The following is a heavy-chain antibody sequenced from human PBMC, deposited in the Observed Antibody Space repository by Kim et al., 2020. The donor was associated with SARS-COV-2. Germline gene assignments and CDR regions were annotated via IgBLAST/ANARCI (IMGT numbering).Heavy chain of an antibody. Sequence: GGSLRLSCAASGFTFSSYDMHWVRQATGKGLEWVSAIGTAGDTYYPGSVKGRFTISRENAKNSLYLQMNSLRAGDTALYYCARGLSRSAGYSSSWYAGYYYYGMDVWGQETTVTVSS. CDR3: ARGLSRSAGYSSSWYAGYYYYGMDV. V-gene: IGHV3-13*01. CDR1: GFTFSSYD. J-gene: IGHJ6*02. D-gene: IGHD6-13*01. CDR2: IGTAGDT.